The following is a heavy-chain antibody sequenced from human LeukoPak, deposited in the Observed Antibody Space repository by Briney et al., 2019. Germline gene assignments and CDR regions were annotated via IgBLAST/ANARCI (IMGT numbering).Heavy chain of an antibody. D-gene: IGHD3-22*01. CDR1: GFTFNTYG. CDR2: IRYDGGNK. Sequence: GRSLRLSCVASGFTFNTYGMHWVRQAPGKGLEWVAFIRYDGGNKYYADSVRGRFTISRDNSKNTLYLQMNSLRAEDTAVYYCARTYYYDSSGYQLDYWGQGTLVTVSS. V-gene: IGHV3-33*01. J-gene: IGHJ4*02. CDR3: ARTYYYDSSGYQLDY.